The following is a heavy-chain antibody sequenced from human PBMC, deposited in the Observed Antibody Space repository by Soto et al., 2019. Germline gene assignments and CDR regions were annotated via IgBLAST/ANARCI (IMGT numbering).Heavy chain of an antibody. CDR1: GYTFTSYG. V-gene: IGHV1-18*01. J-gene: IGHJ6*02. CDR2: ISAYNGNT. CDR3: ARGGGVWIPLYYYYYYGMDV. Sequence: WAPVKVSCKASGYTFTSYGISWVRQAPGQELEWMGWISAYNGNTKYAQKLQGRVTMTTDTSTSTAYMELRRLRSDDTAVYYCARGGGVWIPLYYYYYYGMDVWCQGTTVTVSS. D-gene: IGHD1-1*01.